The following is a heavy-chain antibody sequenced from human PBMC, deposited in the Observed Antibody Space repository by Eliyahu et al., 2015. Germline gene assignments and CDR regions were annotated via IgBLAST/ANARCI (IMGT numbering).Heavy chain of an antibody. V-gene: IGHV3-48*04. Sequence: EVHLVESGGGLVQPGGSLRLSCEASGFAFXFLXFXLGXXXXGGRARNGLHTLAVIAIQSXYTASVRGRFTISRDNAKNSLFLQMNSLRVEDTATYSCARDLSGKPLDCLKGVCYNSAGVMDVWGKGTTVTVSS. D-gene: IGHD3-10*01. CDR1: GFAFXFLX. CDR2: LAVIAIQS. CDR3: ARDLSGKPLDCLKGVCYNSAGVMDV. J-gene: IGHJ6*03.